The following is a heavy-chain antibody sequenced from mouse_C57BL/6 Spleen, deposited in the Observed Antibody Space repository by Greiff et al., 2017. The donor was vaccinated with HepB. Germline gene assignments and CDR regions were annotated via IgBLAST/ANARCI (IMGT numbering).Heavy chain of an antibody. J-gene: IGHJ1*03. Sequence: QVQLKESGPELVKPGASVKFSCKASGYSFSSSWMNWVKQRPGQGLEWIGRIYPGNGDTNYNGKFKGKATLTADKSSSTDYMQLSSLTSEDSAVYLCARDDGSRYFDVWGTGTTVTVSS. CDR3: ARDDGSRYFDV. V-gene: IGHV1-82*01. CDR1: GYSFSSSW. D-gene: IGHD1-1*01. CDR2: IYPGNGDT.